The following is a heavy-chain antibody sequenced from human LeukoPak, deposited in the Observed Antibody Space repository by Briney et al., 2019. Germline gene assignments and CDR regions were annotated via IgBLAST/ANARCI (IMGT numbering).Heavy chain of an antibody. Sequence: SETLSLTCAVYGGSFSGNYWSWLRQLPGKGLEWLGEINHSVTTNHNPSLKSRVTMSVDTSKNQFPLKLNSVTAADTAVYYCAREACSSGSCDAFDIWGQGTMVTVSS. J-gene: IGHJ3*02. CDR2: INHSVTT. D-gene: IGHD2-15*01. CDR1: GGSFSGNY. CDR3: AREACSSGSCDAFDI. V-gene: IGHV4-34*01.